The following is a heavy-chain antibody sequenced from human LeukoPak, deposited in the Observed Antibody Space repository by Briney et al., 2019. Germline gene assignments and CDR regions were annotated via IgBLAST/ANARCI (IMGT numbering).Heavy chain of an antibody. CDR1: GFTISAYA. D-gene: IGHD6-13*01. J-gene: IGHJ4*02. CDR3: VKDLYKGDSASWYFFHY. CDR2: ISVNGGST. V-gene: IGHV3-64D*06. Sequence: PGGSLRLSCSASGFTISAYAMHWVRHAPGKGLEYVSCISVNGGSTSHADSVKGRFTISRDTSKNTLYLQMSSLRAEDTAMYYCVKDLYKGDSASWYFFHYWGQGTLVTVSS.